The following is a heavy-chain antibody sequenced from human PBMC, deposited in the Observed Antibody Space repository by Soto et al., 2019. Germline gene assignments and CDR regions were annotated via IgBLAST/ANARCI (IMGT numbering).Heavy chain of an antibody. J-gene: IGHJ4*01. CDR2: ISGSDDST. D-gene: IGHD3-9*01. CDR1: GFTFSTYA. Sequence: GGSLRLSCAASGFTFSTYAMTWVRQAPGKGLKWVSAISGSDDSTYYADSVKGRFTISRDNSKNTVFLQMDSLRAEDTAVYYCAKMRRHFPADRPDHWGHGTLVTV. V-gene: IGHV3-23*01. CDR3: AKMRRHFPADRPDH.